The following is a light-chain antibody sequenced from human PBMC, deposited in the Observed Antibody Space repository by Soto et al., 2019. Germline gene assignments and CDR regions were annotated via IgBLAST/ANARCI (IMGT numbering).Light chain of an antibody. CDR1: QSVSSY. CDR2: DAS. J-gene: IGKJ1*01. V-gene: IGKV3-11*01. CDR3: QQRSNWWT. Sequence: EIVLTQSPATLSLSPGERATLSCRASQSVSSYLAWYQQKPGQAPRLLIYDASNRATGIPARFSGSGSGTDFTLTISILEPEDFAVYYCQQRSNWWTFGQGTKVEFK.